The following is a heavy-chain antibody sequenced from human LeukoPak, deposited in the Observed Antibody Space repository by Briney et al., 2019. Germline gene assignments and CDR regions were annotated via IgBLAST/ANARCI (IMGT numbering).Heavy chain of an antibody. J-gene: IGHJ4*02. Sequence: GGSLRLSCAASGFTFSSYAMSWVRQAPGKGLEWASTISGGGVSTYYADSVKGRFTISRDNSKNTLYLQMNSLRADDTAVYYCAKDRGIAVAGYDYWGQGTLVTVSS. CDR3: AKDRGIAVAGYDY. D-gene: IGHD6-19*01. CDR1: GFTFSSYA. CDR2: ISGGGVST. V-gene: IGHV3-23*01.